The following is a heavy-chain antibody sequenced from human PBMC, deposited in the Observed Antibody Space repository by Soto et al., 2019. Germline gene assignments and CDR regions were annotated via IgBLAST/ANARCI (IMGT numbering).Heavy chain of an antibody. CDR1: GGTFSSYA. V-gene: IGHV1-69*12. CDR2: IIPIFGTA. Sequence: QVQLVQSGAEVKKPGSSVKVSCKASGGTFSSYAISWVRQAPGQGLEWMGGIIPIFGTANYAQKFQGRVTITADESTSTPYVELSRLRSEDTAVYYCARGTPDLGGMDVWGQGTTVTVSS. J-gene: IGHJ6*02. D-gene: IGHD2-15*01. CDR3: ARGTPDLGGMDV.